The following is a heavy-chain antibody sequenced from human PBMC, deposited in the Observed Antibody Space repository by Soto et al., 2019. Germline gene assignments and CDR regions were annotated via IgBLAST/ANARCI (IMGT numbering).Heavy chain of an antibody. CDR2: ISSSSSTI. J-gene: IGHJ6*02. CDR3: ARIVVVPAANVYYYYGMDV. V-gene: IGHV3-48*02. CDR1: GFTFSSYS. D-gene: IGHD2-2*01. Sequence: GGSLRLSCAASGFTFSSYSMNWVRQAPGKGLEWVSYISSSSSTIYYADSVKGRFTISRDSAKNSLYLQMNSLRDEDTAVYYCARIVVVPAANVYYYYGMDVWGQGTTVTVSS.